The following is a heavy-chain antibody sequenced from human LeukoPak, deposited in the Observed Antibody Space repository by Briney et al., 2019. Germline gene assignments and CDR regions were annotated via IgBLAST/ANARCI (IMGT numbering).Heavy chain of an antibody. V-gene: IGHV3-23*01. CDR3: AKDHSGYDFAWFDS. D-gene: IGHD5-12*01. J-gene: IGHJ5*01. CDR1: GFTFSSYA. Sequence: GGSLRLSCAASGFTFSSYAMSWVRQAPGKGLEWVSSISGSGGSTYYADSVKGRFTISRDNSKNTLYLQMNSLRAEDTAVYYCAKDHSGYDFAWFDSWGQGTLVTVSS. CDR2: ISGSGGST.